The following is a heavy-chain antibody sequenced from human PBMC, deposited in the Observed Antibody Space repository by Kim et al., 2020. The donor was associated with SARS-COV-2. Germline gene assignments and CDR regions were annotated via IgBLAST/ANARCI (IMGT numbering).Heavy chain of an antibody. CDR2: ISYDGSNK. V-gene: IGHV3-30*04. CDR1: GFTFSSYA. Sequence: GSLRLSCAASGFTFSSYAMHWVRQAPGKGLEGVAVISYDGSNKYYADSVKGRFNISRGNSKNTLYLQMNSLRAEDTAVYYCARVYSMPDYYYYYGMDVWGQGTTVTVSS. D-gene: IGHD2-2*01. J-gene: IGHJ6*02. CDR3: ARVYSMPDYYYYYGMDV.